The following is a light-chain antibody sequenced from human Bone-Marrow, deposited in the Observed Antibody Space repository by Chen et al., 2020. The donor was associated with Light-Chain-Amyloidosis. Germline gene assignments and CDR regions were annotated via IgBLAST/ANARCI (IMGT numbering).Light chain of an antibody. Sequence: NFMLNQPHSVSESPGKTVIISCTRSSGSIATTYEQWYQQRPGSSPTTVIYEDDQRPSGVPDRFSGAIDRASNSAALTIAGLKPEDAADYYCQSYQGRSQVVFGGGTKLTVL. CDR2: EDD. CDR3: QSYQGRSQVV. CDR1: SGSIATTY. J-gene: IGLJ3*02. V-gene: IGLV6-57*01.